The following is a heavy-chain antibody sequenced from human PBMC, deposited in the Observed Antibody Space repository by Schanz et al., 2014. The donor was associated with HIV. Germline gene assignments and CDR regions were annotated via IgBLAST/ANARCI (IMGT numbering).Heavy chain of an antibody. Sequence: QVQLQESGPGLVKPSQTLFLTCTVSGASVSSSIYYWSWIRQLPGEGLEWIGYMFYRGTTYFHPSLKSRVSMSVDTSKNQFSLMLTSVTAADTAIYYCARVPAGSGSNFDSWGQGTLVIVSS. CDR3: ARVPAGSGSNFDS. D-gene: IGHD3-10*01. J-gene: IGHJ4*02. V-gene: IGHV4-31*03. CDR2: MFYRGTT. CDR1: GASVSSSIYY.